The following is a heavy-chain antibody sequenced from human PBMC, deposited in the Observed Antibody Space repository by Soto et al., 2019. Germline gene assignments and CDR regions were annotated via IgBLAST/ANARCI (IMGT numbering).Heavy chain of an antibody. CDR2: ISSSSSYI. V-gene: IGHV3-21*01. J-gene: IGHJ3*02. CDR3: ARNGHYYDSSGADDAFDI. Sequence: GGSLRLSCAASGFTFSSYSMNWVRQAPGKGLEWVSSISSSSSYIYYADSVKGRFTISRDNAKDSLYLQMNSLRAEDTAVYYCARNGHYYDSSGADDAFDIWGQGTMVTVSS. D-gene: IGHD3-22*01. CDR1: GFTFSSYS.